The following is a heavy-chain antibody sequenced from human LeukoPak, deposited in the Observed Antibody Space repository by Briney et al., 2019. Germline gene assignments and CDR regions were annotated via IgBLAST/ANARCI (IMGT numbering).Heavy chain of an antibody. CDR1: GGSISSGDYY. Sequence: PSETLSLTCTVSGGSISSGDYYWSWIRQPPGKGLEWIGYIYYSGSTYYNPSLKSRVTISVDTSKNQFSLKLSSVTAADTAVYYCARDGLSVGAAAGEHWFDPWGQGTLVTVSS. V-gene: IGHV4-30-4*08. J-gene: IGHJ5*02. CDR2: IYYSGST. D-gene: IGHD6-13*01. CDR3: ARDGLSVGAAAGEHWFDP.